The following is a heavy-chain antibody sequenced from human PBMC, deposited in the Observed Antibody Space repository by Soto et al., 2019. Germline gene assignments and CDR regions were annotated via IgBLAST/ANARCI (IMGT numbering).Heavy chain of an antibody. Sequence: SETLSLTCTVSGGTISSGDYYWSWISQPPGKGLEWIGYIYYSGSTYYNPSLKSRVTISVDTSKNQFSLKLSSVTAADTAVYYCARWGSGWYYFDYWGQGTLVTVSS. D-gene: IGHD6-19*01. CDR1: GGTISSGDYY. CDR2: IYYSGST. CDR3: ARWGSGWYYFDY. V-gene: IGHV4-30-4*01. J-gene: IGHJ4*02.